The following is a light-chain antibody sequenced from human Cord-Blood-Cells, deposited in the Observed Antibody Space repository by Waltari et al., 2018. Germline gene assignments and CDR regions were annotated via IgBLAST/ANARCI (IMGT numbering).Light chain of an antibody. J-gene: IGLJ3*02. V-gene: IGLV1-47*01. CDR3: ATWDYSLSGPV. Sequence: QSVLTQPPSASGTPGQRVTISCSGSSSNIGSNYVYWYQQLPGSAPKCVIYWKNRRRSGVPVRFCGSKSGSLASRAIRGRRSDDGAGYYCATWDYSLSGPVFGGGTNLTVL. CDR1: SSNIGSNY. CDR2: WKN.